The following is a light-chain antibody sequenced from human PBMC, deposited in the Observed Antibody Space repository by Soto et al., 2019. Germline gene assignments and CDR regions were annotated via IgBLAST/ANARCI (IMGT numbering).Light chain of an antibody. CDR1: SSDVGAYDY. CDR2: EVS. J-gene: IGLJ1*01. V-gene: IGLV2-14*03. Sequence: ALTQPASVSGSPGQSITISCTGTSSDVGAYDYVSWYQQHPDKAPKLMIYEVSNRPSGVSNRFSGSKSVNTATLTISGLQANDKADYYCSSYTSSSTRVSGTGTKFTVL. CDR3: SSYTSSSTRV.